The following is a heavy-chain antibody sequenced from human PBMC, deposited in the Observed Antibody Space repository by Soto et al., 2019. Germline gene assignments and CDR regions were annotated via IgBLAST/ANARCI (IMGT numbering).Heavy chain of an antibody. D-gene: IGHD2-15*01. V-gene: IGHV3-66*01. CDR3: TXXXXXXXXVRCYGVPMDV. CDR2: IQSGGST. Sequence: EVQLVESGGDLVQPGGSLRLSCAASGFSVNSNYMSWVRQAPGKGLEWVSLIQSGGSTYYAGSVKGRFTISRDFSENTLFLQMXXXXVEYTAVXYCTXXXXXXXXVRCYGVPMDVWGKGTTVTVSA. J-gene: IGHJ6*04. CDR1: GFSVNSNY.